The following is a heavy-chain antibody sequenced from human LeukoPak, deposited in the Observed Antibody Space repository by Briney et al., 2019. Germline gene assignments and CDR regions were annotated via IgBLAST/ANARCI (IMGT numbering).Heavy chain of an antibody. D-gene: IGHD2-15*01. V-gene: IGHV4-39*07. CDR2: IYYSGST. CDR3: ARDLQGVVVVSVIWFDP. J-gene: IGHJ5*02. Sequence: SETLSLTCTVSGGSISSSSYYWGWIRQPPGKGLEWIGSIYYSGSTYYNPSLKSRVTISVDTSKNQFSLKLSSVTAADTAVYYCARDLQGVVVVSVIWFDPWGQGTLVTVSS. CDR1: GGSISSSSYY.